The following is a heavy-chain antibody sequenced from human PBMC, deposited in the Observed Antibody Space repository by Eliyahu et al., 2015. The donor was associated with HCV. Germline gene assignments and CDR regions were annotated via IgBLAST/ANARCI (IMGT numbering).Heavy chain of an antibody. CDR1: GYSFASXL. CDR3: ARHPPHCSNGVCYPNNFDY. CDR2: VYLSXSDT. Sequence: EVQLVQSGAEVKKSGESLKISCKAXGYSFASXLIGWVRQMPGKGLEWMGIVYLSXSDTRYSPSFQGQVTISADKSISTAYLQWSSLKASDTAIYYCARHPPHCSNGVCYPNNFDYWGQGTLVTVSS. D-gene: IGHD2-8*01. J-gene: IGHJ4*02. V-gene: IGHV5-51*01.